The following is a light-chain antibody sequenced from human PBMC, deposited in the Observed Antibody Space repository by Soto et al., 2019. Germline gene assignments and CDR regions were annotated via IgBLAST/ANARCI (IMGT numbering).Light chain of an antibody. V-gene: IGLV2-14*01. CDR3: FSHRSGDSHV. CDR2: GVT. J-gene: IGLJ1*01. CDR1: SADVGNYNY. Sequence: QSVLTQPASVSGSPGQSITISCTGTSADVGNYNYVSWYQQYPGKAPKLMIYGVTNRPSGVSNRFSGSKTGNTASLTISGLQAEDEADYYCFSHRSGDSHVFGTGTKLTVL.